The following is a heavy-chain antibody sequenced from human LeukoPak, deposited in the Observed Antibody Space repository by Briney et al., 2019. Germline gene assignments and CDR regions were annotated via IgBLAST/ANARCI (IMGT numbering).Heavy chain of an antibody. CDR2: IKEDGSDK. Sequence: PGGSLRLSCAASGFTIRSYWMTWVRQARGKGLEWVANIKEDGSDKYYVDSVKGRFTISKDNAKNSVYLQMNSLRAEDTAVYYCARDAGAGFDYWGKGTLVTVSS. CDR1: GFTIRSYW. J-gene: IGHJ4*02. D-gene: IGHD3-10*01. CDR3: ARDAGAGFDY. V-gene: IGHV3-7*01.